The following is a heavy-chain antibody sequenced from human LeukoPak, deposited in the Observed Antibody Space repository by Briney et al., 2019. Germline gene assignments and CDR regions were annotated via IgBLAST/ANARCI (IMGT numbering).Heavy chain of an antibody. J-gene: IGHJ5*02. Sequence: ASETLSLTCTVSSGSISSYYWNWIRQPPGKGLEWIGFIHYSGSTNYNPSLKSRVTISLDTSKSQFSLKLSSVTAADTAVYYCARGGSTSYREFLYNWFDPWGQGTLVTVSS. V-gene: IGHV4-59*01. CDR2: IHYSGST. CDR3: ARGGSTSYREFLYNWFDP. D-gene: IGHD3-10*01. CDR1: SGSISSYY.